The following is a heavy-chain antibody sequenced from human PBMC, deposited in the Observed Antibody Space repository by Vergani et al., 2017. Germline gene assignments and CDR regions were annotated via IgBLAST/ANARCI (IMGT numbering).Heavy chain of an antibody. CDR3: ARGMKVHYYYYIDV. V-gene: IGHV1-69*11. CDR1: GGTFSSYA. Sequence: QVQLVESGGGVVQPGGSLRLSCKASGGTFSSYAISWVRQATGQGLEWMGRIIPILGTANYAQKFQGRVTMTADEYTSTAYMELSSLRSEDTAVYYCARGMKVHYYYYIDVWGKGTTVTVSS. CDR2: IIPILGTA. J-gene: IGHJ6*03.